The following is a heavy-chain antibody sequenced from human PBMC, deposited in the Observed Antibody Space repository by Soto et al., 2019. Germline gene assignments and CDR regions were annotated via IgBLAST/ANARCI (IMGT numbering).Heavy chain of an antibody. CDR2: ISTYSGDT. J-gene: IGHJ5*02. D-gene: IGHD5-12*01. CDR3: ARHHGPTTSENWCGR. CDR1: GYTFFTYD. Sequence: ASVKVSCKASGYTFFTYDISWVRQAPGQGLEWMGWISTYSGDTKYAQKFQGRVTMTTDTSTTTAYLELRSLRSDDTAVYYCARHHGPTTSENWCGRWGRGTLGTVSS. V-gene: IGHV1-18*01.